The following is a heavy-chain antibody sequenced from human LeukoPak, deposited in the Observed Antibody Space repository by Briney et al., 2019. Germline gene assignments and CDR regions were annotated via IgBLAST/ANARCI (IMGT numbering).Heavy chain of an antibody. CDR1: GFTFSSCW. CDR3: TSVVGGYYPPVEGFDL. CDR2: INSDGSTT. D-gene: IGHD3-22*01. J-gene: IGHJ3*01. V-gene: IGHV3-74*01. Sequence: GGSLRLSCAASGFTFSSCWMHWVRQAPGEGLVWVSRINSDGSTTNYADSVKGRFTISRDNAKKTLYLQMNSLRAEDTAVYYCTSVVGGYYPPVEGFDLWGQGKMVTVSS.